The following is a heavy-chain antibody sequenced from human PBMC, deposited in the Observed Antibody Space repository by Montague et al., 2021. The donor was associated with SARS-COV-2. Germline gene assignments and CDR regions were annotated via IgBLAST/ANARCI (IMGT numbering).Heavy chain of an antibody. V-gene: IGHV4-39*02. CDR3: ARLKRDFDSSGSLSAFDF. CDR2: IYYTGNT. J-gene: IGHJ3*01. CDR1: GGSITNNLDY. D-gene: IGHD3-22*01. Sequence: SETLSLTCTVSGGSITNNLDYWAWIRQPPGKGLEWIGSIYYTGNTYYNPSLKSRVTISVVTSKNHFTLKLSSVTAAETAVYYCARLKRDFDSSGSLSAFDFWGQGTKVTVSS.